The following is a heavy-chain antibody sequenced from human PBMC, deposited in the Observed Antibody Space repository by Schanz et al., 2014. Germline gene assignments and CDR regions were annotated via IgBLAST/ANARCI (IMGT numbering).Heavy chain of an antibody. J-gene: IGHJ4*02. D-gene: IGHD2-2*01. Sequence: QVQLVQSGAEVMKPGSSVKVSCKASGGTFSSYTINWVRQAPGQGLEWMGWMNPNSGNTGYAQKFQGRVTMTRDTSTSTVNMELSSLRSEDTAVYYCARGGFFDSTSFDSWGQGTLVTVSS. CDR1: GGTFSSYT. V-gene: IGHV1-8*02. CDR3: ARGGFFDSTSFDS. CDR2: MNPNSGNT.